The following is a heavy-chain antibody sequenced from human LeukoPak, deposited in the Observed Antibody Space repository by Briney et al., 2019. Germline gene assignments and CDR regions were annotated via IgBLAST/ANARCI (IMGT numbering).Heavy chain of an antibody. Sequence: GGSLRLSCAASGFTFSNYAMRWVRQAPGKGLEWVSYISSSGSTIYYADSVKGRFTISRDNAKNSLYLQMNSLRAEDTAVYYCARESYYDSSGHDYWGQGTLVTVSS. CDR2: ISSSGSTI. J-gene: IGHJ4*02. CDR1: GFTFSNYA. D-gene: IGHD3-22*01. V-gene: IGHV3-11*04. CDR3: ARESYYDSSGHDY.